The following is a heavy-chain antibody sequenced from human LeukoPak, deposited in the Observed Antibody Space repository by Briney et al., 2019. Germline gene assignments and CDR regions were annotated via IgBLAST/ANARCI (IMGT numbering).Heavy chain of an antibody. CDR2: IYYSVIT. Sequence: SETLSLTRTLSVGSISSYYWSWLRQPPRTPLQWIGYIYYSVITSANPSLKTPLTISVDTSKNQFSLTLSPVTAADPHVCYCARGASIAARYWFDPWGQGTLVTVSS. CDR1: VGSISSYY. V-gene: IGHV4-59*01. J-gene: IGHJ5*02. D-gene: IGHD6-6*01. CDR3: ARGASIAARYWFDP.